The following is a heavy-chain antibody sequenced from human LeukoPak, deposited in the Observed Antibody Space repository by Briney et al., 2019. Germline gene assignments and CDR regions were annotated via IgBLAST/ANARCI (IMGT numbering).Heavy chain of an antibody. J-gene: IGHJ4*02. D-gene: IGHD7-27*01. CDR1: GFTFSNYA. CDR2: ISNNGGGT. V-gene: IGHV3-23*01. CDR3: AKDNLGHYFDY. Sequence: PGGSLRLSCAVSGFTFSNYAMSWLRQAPGKGLEWVSSISNNGGGTYYADSVKGRFTISTDNSKNTLYLQMNSLRAEDTVEYYCAKDNLGHYFDYWGQGTLVTVSS.